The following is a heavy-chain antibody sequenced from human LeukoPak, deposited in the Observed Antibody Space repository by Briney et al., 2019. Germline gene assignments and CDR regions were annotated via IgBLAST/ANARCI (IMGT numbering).Heavy chain of an antibody. J-gene: IGHJ4*02. CDR3: ARALDSSGWNGRDY. CDR2: ISHDGSNK. Sequence: TGGSLRLSCAASGFSFNSYAMHWARQAPGKGLEWVAVISHDGSNKDYADSVKGRFTISRDKSKNTLYLQMNSLRPEDTAVYYCARALDSSGWNGRDYWGQGTLVTVSS. D-gene: IGHD6-19*01. V-gene: IGHV3-30-3*01. CDR1: GFSFNSYA.